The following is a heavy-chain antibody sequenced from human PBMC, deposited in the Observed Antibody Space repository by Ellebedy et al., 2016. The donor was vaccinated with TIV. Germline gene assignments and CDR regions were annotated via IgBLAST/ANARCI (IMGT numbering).Heavy chain of an antibody. CDR1: GFIFNNFA. V-gene: IGHV3-23*01. D-gene: IGHD6-19*01. J-gene: IGHJ4*02. Sequence: GESLKISXAASGFIFNNFAMNWVRQAPGKGLEWVSAISGTGASIYYADSVKGRFTISRDNSKSTLYLQMNSLRAADTAIYYCARCTGWYADYWGQGSLVTVSS. CDR2: ISGTGASI. CDR3: ARCTGWYADY.